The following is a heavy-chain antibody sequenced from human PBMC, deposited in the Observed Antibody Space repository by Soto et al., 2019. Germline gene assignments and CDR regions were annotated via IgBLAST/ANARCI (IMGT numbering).Heavy chain of an antibody. CDR1: GGSISSSSYY. V-gene: IGHV4-39*01. J-gene: IGHJ2*01. CDR3: ARLFDSSSSTGRGWWYFDL. Sequence: QLQLQESGPGLVKPSETLSLTCTVSGGSISSSSYYWGWIRQPPGKGLEWIGSIYYSGSTYYNPSLKSRVTISVDTSKNQFSLKLSSVTAADTAVYYCARLFDSSSSTGRGWWYFDLWGRGTLVTVSS. D-gene: IGHD6-6*01. CDR2: IYYSGST.